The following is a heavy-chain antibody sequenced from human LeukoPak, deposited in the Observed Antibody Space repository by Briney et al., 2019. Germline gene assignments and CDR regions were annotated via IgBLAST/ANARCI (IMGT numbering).Heavy chain of an antibody. J-gene: IGHJ2*01. V-gene: IGHV3-9*01. Sequence: GGSLRLSCAASGFTFDDYAMYWVRQAPGKGLEWVSGISWNGGSIGYADSVKGRFTISRDNAKSSLYLQMNSLRAEDTAFYYCAKDSTSTTGWYFDLWGRGTLVTVSS. CDR2: ISWNGGSI. CDR3: AKDSTSTTGWYFDL. CDR1: GFTFDDYA. D-gene: IGHD5/OR15-5a*01.